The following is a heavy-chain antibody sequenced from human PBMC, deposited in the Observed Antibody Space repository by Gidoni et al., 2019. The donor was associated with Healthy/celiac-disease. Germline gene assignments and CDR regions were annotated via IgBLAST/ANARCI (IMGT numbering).Heavy chain of an antibody. CDR2: ISYDGSNK. J-gene: IGHJ4*02. Sequence: QVQLVESGGGVVQPGRSLRLSCAASGFTFSRSGMHWVRQAPGKGLEWVAVISYDGSNKYYADSVKGRFTISRDNSENTLYLQMNSLRAEDTAVYYCAKDASWVVISPIDYWGQGTLVTVSS. V-gene: IGHV3-30*18. CDR1: GFTFSRSG. D-gene: IGHD3-22*01. CDR3: AKDASWVVISPIDY.